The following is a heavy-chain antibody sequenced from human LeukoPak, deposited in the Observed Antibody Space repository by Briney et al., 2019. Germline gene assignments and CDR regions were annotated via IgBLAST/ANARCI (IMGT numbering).Heavy chain of an antibody. V-gene: IGHV3-23*01. CDR2: ISDSGVGT. CDR3: AKIGRGYDFWTGYYEEEVDYMDV. CDR1: GFTFSSYG. D-gene: IGHD3-3*01. J-gene: IGHJ6*03. Sequence: PGGSLRLSCAASGFTFSSYGMNWVRQAPGKGLEWVSGISDSGVGTKHADSVKGRFTISRDNSKNTLYLQMNSLRAEDTAVYYCAKIGRGYDFWTGYYEEEVDYMDVWGKGTTVTVSS.